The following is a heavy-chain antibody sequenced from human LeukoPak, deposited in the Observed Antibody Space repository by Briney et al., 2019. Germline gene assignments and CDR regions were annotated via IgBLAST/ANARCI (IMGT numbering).Heavy chain of an antibody. Sequence: PGGSLRVSCAASGFTFSSYEMNWVRQAPGKGLEWVSYISSSGSTIYYADSVKGRFTISRDNSKHTLYLQMNNLRADDTGVYYALGTSNSFDYWGQGTLVTVSS. CDR1: GFTFSSYE. V-gene: IGHV3-48*03. CDR3: LGTSNSFDY. D-gene: IGHD1-7*01. J-gene: IGHJ4*02. CDR2: ISSSGSTI.